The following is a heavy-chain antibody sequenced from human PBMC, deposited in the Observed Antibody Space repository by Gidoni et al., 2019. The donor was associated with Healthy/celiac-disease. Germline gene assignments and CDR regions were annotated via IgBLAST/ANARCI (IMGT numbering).Heavy chain of an antibody. CDR1: GFPFSRYA. V-gene: IGHV3-23*01. J-gene: IGHJ3*02. Sequence: EVQLLESGGGLVQPGGSLRLSCAASGFPFSRYAMSWVRQAPGKGLEWVSAISGSGGSTYYADSVKGRFTNSRDNSKNTLYLQMNSLRAEDTAVYYCAKGDDYDSSGYEFHAFDIWGQGTMVTVSS. D-gene: IGHD3-22*01. CDR3: AKGDDYDSSGYEFHAFDI. CDR2: ISGSGGST.